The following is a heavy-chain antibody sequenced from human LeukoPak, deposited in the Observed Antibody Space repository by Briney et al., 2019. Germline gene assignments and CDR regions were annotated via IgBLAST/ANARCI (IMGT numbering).Heavy chain of an antibody. CDR1: GFTFSSYD. V-gene: IGHV3-13*01. CDR3: ARGLGIAAAGNSWFDP. J-gene: IGHJ5*02. Sequence: PGGSLRLSCAASGFTFSSYDMHWVRQATGKGLEWVSAIGTAGDTYYPGSVTGRFTISRENAKNSLYLQMNSLRAEDTAVYYCARGLGIAAAGNSWFDPWGQGTLVTVSS. CDR2: IGTAGDT. D-gene: IGHD6-13*01.